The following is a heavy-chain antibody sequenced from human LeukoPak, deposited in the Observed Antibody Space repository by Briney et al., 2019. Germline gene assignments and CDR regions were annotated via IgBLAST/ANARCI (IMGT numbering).Heavy chain of an antibody. J-gene: IGHJ4*02. Sequence: SETLSLTCTVSGGSISSGSYYWSWIQQPAGKGLEWIGRIYIGVNPDYNPSLKSRVTVSADTSKNQFSLKLTSVTAADTAVYFCARGPGLHTGESFDYWGQGILVTVSS. V-gene: IGHV4-61*02. CDR3: ARGPGLHTGESFDY. CDR1: GGSISSGSYY. CDR2: IYIGVNP. D-gene: IGHD2-8*02.